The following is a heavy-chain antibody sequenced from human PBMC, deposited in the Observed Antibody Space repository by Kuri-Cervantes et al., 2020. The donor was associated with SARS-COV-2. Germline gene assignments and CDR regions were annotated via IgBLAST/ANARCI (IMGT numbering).Heavy chain of an antibody. V-gene: IGHV4-38-2*01. D-gene: IGHD3-10*02. CDR3: ARGVRGVRGFDY. CDR2: IYHSGST. J-gene: IGHJ4*02. CDR1: GYSISSGYY. Sequence: GSLRLSCAVSGYSISSGYYWGWIRQPPGKGLEWIGSIYHSGSTYYNPSLKSRVTISVDTSKNQFSLKLSSVTAADTAVYYCARGVRGVRGFDYWGQGTLVTVSS.